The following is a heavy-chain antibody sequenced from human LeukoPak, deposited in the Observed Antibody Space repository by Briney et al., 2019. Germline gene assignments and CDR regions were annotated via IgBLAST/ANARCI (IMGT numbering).Heavy chain of an antibody. CDR2: INPNSGGT. CDR3: ARADVDTAMVPPYYFDY. J-gene: IGHJ4*02. CDR1: GYTFTGYY. Sequence: GASLKVSCKASGYTFTGYYMHWVRQAPGQGLEWMGWINPNSGGTNYAQKLQCRVTMTTDTSTSTAYMELRSLRSDDTAVDYGARADVDTAMVPPYYFDYWGQGTLVTVSS. V-gene: IGHV1-2*02. D-gene: IGHD5-18*01.